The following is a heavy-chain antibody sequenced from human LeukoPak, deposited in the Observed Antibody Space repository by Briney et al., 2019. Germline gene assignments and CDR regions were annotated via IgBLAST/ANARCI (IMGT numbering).Heavy chain of an antibody. Sequence: GGSLRLSCAASGIIFSNYWMHWVRQAPGKGLVWVSRINRDGSSTSYADSVKGRFTISRDNAKNTLYLQMNSLRAEDTAVYYCARGNLVGATYFDYWGQGTLVTVSS. J-gene: IGHJ4*02. D-gene: IGHD1-26*01. CDR2: INRDGSST. V-gene: IGHV3-74*01. CDR3: ARGNLVGATYFDY. CDR1: GIIFSNYW.